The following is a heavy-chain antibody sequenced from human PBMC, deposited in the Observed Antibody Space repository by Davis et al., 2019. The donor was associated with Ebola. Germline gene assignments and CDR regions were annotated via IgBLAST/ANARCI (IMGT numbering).Heavy chain of an antibody. Sequence: ASVKVSCKASGYTFTSHDINWVRQATGQGLEWVGWINPNSGNTGYARKFQGRVTMTRITSINTAYMELSGLRSEDTAVYYCARGLYDFDSSGYRYYKNGIDVWGKGTTVTVSS. D-gene: IGHD3-22*01. V-gene: IGHV1-8*01. CDR3: ARGLYDFDSSGYRYYKNGIDV. CDR1: GYTFTSHD. CDR2: INPNSGNT. J-gene: IGHJ6*04.